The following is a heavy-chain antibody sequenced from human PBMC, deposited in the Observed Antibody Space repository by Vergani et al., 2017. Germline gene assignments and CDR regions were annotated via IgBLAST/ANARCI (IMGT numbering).Heavy chain of an antibody. J-gene: IGHJ4*02. CDR3: AKDLREMATIGYLDY. D-gene: IGHD5-24*01. CDR2: ISYDGTNK. CDR1: GFTFRTYG. V-gene: IGHV3-30*18. Sequence: QVQLVESGGGVVQPGRSLRLSCAASGFTFRTYGTHWVRQAPGKGLGWVAVISYDGTNKYYADSVKGRFTISRDNSKNTLYLQMNSLRAEDTAVYYCAKDLREMATIGYLDYWGQGTLVTVSS.